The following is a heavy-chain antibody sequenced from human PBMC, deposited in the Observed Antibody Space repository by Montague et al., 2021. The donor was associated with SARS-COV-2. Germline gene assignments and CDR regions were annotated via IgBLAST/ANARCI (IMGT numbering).Heavy chain of an antibody. CDR2: IDYSGST. CDR3: AREVVGVKTNWLDT. Sequence: SETLSLTCTVSGGSFSTYYWNWIRQFPGKGLEWIGYIDYSGSTXXXPSXXXRVIISVDRSKVQFSPKLNSVTAADTAVYYCAREVVGVKTNWLDTWGQGTLVTVSS. J-gene: IGHJ5*02. V-gene: IGHV4-59*01. CDR1: GGSFSTYY. D-gene: IGHD3-16*01.